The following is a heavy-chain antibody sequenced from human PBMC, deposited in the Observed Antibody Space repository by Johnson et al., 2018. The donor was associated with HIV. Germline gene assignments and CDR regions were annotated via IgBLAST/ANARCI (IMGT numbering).Heavy chain of an antibody. CDR2: ISYDGSSK. CDR1: GFTFSSYG. CDR3: ALTDYGDYPQRVPDAFDI. J-gene: IGHJ3*02. Sequence: QVQLVESGGGVVQPGGSLRLSCAASGFTFSSYGMDWVRQVPGKGLEWVAAISYDGSSKYYPDAVKGRFTISRDHSKNTLYLQMNSLRAEDTAVYYCALTDYGDYPQRVPDAFDIWGQGTMVTVSS. D-gene: IGHD4-17*01. V-gene: IGHV3-30*03.